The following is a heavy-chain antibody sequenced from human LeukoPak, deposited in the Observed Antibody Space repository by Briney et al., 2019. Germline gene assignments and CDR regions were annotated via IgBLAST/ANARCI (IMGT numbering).Heavy chain of an antibody. Sequence: GGSLRLSCAASGFTFSSYGIHWVRQAPGKGLQWVAFIRYDGTNKYYADSVKGRFTISRDNSKNTLYLQMNSLRAEDTAVYYCARTQTEYSYGHPYCFDYWGQGTLVTVSS. D-gene: IGHD5-18*01. J-gene: IGHJ4*02. CDR2: IRYDGTNK. CDR3: ARTQTEYSYGHPYCFDY. CDR1: GFTFSSYG. V-gene: IGHV3-30*02.